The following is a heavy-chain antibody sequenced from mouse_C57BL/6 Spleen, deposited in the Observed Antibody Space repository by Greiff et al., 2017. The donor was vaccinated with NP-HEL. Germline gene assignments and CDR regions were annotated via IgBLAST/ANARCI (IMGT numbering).Heavy chain of an antibody. CDR1: GYTFTSYW. J-gene: IGHJ2*01. CDR3: ARGGRYYFDY. Sequence: QVQLQQPGAELVRPGTSVKLSCKASGYTFTSYWMHWVKQRPGQGLEWIGVIDPSDSYTNYNQKFKGKATLTVDTSSSTAYMQLSSLTSEDSAVYYCARGGRYYFDYWGQGTTLTVSS. V-gene: IGHV1-59*01. CDR2: IDPSDSYT.